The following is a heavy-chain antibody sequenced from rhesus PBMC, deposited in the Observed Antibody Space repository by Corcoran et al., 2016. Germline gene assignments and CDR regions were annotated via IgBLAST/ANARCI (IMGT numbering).Heavy chain of an antibody. J-gene: IGHJ4*01. Sequence: QLQLQESGPGLVKPSETLSLTCAVSGGSLSSSYWRWIRQAPGKGLEWIGYIYGSGSSTNYNPSLKSRVTLSVDTSKNQLSLKLSSVTAADTAVYYCASGRAAATVYWGQGVLVTVSS. D-gene: IGHD6-43*01. CDR3: ASGRAAATVY. CDR1: GGSLSSSY. V-gene: IGHV4-169*02. CDR2: IYGSGSST.